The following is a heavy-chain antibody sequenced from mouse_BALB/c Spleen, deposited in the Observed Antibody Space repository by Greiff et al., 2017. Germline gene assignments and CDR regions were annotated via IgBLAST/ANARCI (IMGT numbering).Heavy chain of an antibody. CDR2: IRNKANGYTT. Sequence: VQLKESGGGLVQPGGSLRLSCATSGFTFTDYYMSWVRQPPGKALEWLGFIRNKANGYTTEYSASVKGRFTISRDNSQSILYLQMNTLRAEDSATYYCAREQYDGYYYAMDYWGQGTSVTVSS. V-gene: IGHV7-3*02. J-gene: IGHJ4*01. CDR1: GFTFTDYY. CDR3: AREQYDGYYYAMDY. D-gene: IGHD2-14*01.